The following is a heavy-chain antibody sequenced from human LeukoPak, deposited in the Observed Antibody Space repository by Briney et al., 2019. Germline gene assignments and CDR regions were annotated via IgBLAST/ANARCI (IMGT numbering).Heavy chain of an antibody. J-gene: IGHJ4*02. CDR2: IYPGDSDT. Sequence: GESLKTSRKGFGYILPTYWIDWERQMPGKGLEWMGIIYPGDSDTRYSPSFQGQVTISADKSITTAYLQWSSLKASDTAMYCCARGPNYGNFDYWGRGTLVTVSS. V-gene: IGHV5-51*01. CDR3: ARGPNYGNFDY. D-gene: IGHD4/OR15-4a*01. CDR1: GYILPTYW.